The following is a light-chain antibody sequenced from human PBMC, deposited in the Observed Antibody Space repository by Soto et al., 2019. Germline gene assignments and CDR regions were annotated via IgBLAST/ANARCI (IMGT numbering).Light chain of an antibody. CDR2: DVN. J-gene: IGLJ1*01. Sequence: QCDLTQAASRSGSPGQSITISCPRISSDVANYNYVSWYQQHPGKAPKLLIYDVNKRPSGVPYRFSGSKSGNTASLTISGLQADDEADYYCCSYAGTYTRVFGTGTKV. CDR3: CSYAGTYTRV. CDR1: SSDVANYNY. V-gene: IGLV2-11*01.